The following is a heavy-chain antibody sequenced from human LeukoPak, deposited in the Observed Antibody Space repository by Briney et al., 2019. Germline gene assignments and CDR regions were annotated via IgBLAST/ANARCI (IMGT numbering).Heavy chain of an antibody. CDR2: IKQDGSEK. V-gene: IGHV3-7*01. J-gene: IGHJ3*02. CDR1: GFTFSSYW. D-gene: IGHD2-2*01. Sequence: GGSLRLSCAASGFTFSSYWMSWVRQAPGKGLEWVANIKQDGSEKYYVDSVKGRFTISRDNAKNSLYLQMNSLRAEDTAVYYCARDTRGPRDAFDIWGQGTMVTVSS. CDR3: ARDTRGPRDAFDI.